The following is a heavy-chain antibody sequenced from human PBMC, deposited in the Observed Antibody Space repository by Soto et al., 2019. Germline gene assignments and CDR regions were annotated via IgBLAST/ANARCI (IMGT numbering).Heavy chain of an antibody. Sequence: GGSLRISCAASGFTFSNYALSWVRQTPGKGLEWVSSISASGDSTYYTDSVKGRFTISRDNSKNTLYLQMNSLRAEDTAVYYCAKEQWEFLHWGQGTLVTVSS. CDR2: ISASGDST. V-gene: IGHV3-23*01. CDR1: GFTFSNYA. CDR3: AKEQWEFLH. J-gene: IGHJ4*02. D-gene: IGHD1-26*01.